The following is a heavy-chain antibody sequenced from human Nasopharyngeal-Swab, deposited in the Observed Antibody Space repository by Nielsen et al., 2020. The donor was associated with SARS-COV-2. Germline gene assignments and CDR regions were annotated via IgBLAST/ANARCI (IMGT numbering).Heavy chain of an antibody. J-gene: IGHJ6*02. CDR2: ISSSSSYI. V-gene: IGHV3-21*01. CDR3: ARENFGELLNYYYGMDV. Sequence: GESLKISCAASGFTFSSYSMNWVRQAPGKGLEWVSSISSSSSYIYYADSVKGRFTISRDNAKNSLYLQMNSLRAEDTAVYYCARENFGELLNYYYGMDVWGHGTTVTVSS. CDR1: GFTFSSYS. D-gene: IGHD3-10*01.